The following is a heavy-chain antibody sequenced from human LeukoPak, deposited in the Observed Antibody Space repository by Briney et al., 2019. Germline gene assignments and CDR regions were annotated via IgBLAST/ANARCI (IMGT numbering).Heavy chain of an antibody. CDR2: IYASGST. CDR3: ARTFYSNYNGPSV. Sequence: SQPLSLTCTVSGGSIKSVDYYWSWIRQPAGKGLECIGRIYASGSTNYNPSLNRRVTISVDASKNQYSLRLNSVTAADTAVYYCARTFYSNYNGPSVWGQGTLVTVSS. CDR1: GGSIKSVDYY. D-gene: IGHD2-8*01. V-gene: IGHV4-61*02. J-gene: IGHJ4*02.